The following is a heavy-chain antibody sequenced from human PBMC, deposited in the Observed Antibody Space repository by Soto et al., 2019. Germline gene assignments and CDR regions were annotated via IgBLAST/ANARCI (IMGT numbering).Heavy chain of an antibody. Sequence: EVQLVESGGGLIQPGGSLRLSCAASGFAVSSKYMTWVRQAPGKGLEWVSVIYGGGTTYYADSVKGRFTISRDTSKTTLYLQMNSLTAEHTALYYCVPPTGWPGFDFCAQGTLVTLSS. CDR3: VPPTGWPGFDF. D-gene: IGHD6-19*01. CDR1: GFAVSSKY. CDR2: IYGGGTT. J-gene: IGHJ4*02. V-gene: IGHV3-53*01.